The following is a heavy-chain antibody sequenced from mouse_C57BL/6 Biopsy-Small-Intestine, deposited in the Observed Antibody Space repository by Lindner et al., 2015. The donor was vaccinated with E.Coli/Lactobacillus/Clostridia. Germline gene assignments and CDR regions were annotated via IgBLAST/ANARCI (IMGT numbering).Heavy chain of an antibody. J-gene: IGHJ2*01. CDR1: GYTFTSHG. Sequence: VQLQESGAELARPGASVKLSCKASGYTFTSHGISWVKQRTGQGLEWIGEIYPRSGNTYYNEKFRGKATLTADKSSSTASMELRSLTSEDSAVYFCAIVTTVVHFDPWGHGTTLTVSS. D-gene: IGHD1-1*01. CDR3: AIVTTVVHFDP. CDR2: IYPRSGNT. V-gene: IGHV1-81*01.